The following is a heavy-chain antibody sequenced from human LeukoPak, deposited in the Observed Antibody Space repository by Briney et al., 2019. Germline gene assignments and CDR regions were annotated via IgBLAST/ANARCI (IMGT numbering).Heavy chain of an antibody. V-gene: IGHV3-7*01. D-gene: IGHD4-17*01. CDR2: IKQDGSEK. CDR3: ARDVYYGDSTMLDY. CDR1: GFTFSSYW. Sequence: PGRSLRLSCAASGFTFSSYWMSWVRQAPGKGLEWVANIKQDGSEKYYVDSVKGRFTISRDNAKNSLYLQMNSLRAEDTAVYYCARDVYYGDSTMLDYWGQGTLVTVSS. J-gene: IGHJ4*02.